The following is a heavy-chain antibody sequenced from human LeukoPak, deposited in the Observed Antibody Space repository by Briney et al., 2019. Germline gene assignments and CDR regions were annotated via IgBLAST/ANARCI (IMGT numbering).Heavy chain of an antibody. V-gene: IGHV1-24*01. J-gene: IGHJ6*03. CDR3: ATWTRGHYYMDV. CDR2: FDPEDGET. D-gene: IGHD2-2*01. Sequence: ASVKVSCKVSGYTLTELSMHWVRQAPGKGLEWMGGFDPEDGETIYAQNFQARVTITTDEATSTAYMELSTLRSDDTAVYYCATWTRGHYYMDVWGKGTTVTVSS. CDR1: GYTLTELS.